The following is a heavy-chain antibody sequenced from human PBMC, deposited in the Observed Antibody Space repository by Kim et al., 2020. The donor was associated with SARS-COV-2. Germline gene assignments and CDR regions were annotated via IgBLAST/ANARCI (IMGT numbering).Heavy chain of an antibody. V-gene: IGHV1-46*01. J-gene: IGHJ4*02. Sequence: SYAQKFQGRVTMTRDTSTSTVYMELSSLRSEDTAVYYCARSMVRGGIFDYWGQGTLVTVSS. D-gene: IGHD3-10*01. CDR3: ARSMVRGGIFDY.